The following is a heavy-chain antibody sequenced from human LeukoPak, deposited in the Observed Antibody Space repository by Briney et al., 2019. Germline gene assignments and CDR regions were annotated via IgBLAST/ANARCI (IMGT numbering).Heavy chain of an antibody. CDR1: GFTFSDYY. V-gene: IGHV3-11*01. J-gene: IGHJ3*02. D-gene: IGHD3-16*01. CDR2: ISSSGSTI. Sequence: GGSLRLSCAASGFTFSDYYMSWIRQAPGKGLEWVSYISSSGSTIYYADSVKGRFTISRDNAKNSLYLQMNSLRAEDAAVYYCARNYGGGRTYDAFDIWGQGTMVTVSS. CDR3: ARNYGGGRTYDAFDI.